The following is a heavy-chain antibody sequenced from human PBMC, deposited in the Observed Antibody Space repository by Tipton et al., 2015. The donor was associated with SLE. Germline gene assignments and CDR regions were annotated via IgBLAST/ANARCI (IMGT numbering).Heavy chain of an antibody. Sequence: TLSLTCTVSNGSITSLYDYWGWVRQPPGKGLEWLGSVFYGGRYYYNASLRSRVTISVDTVKTQVSLKLTSVTAADTALYYCARVRVVAATGWFDSWGQGTLVTVSS. D-gene: IGHD2-15*01. CDR3: ARVRVVAATGWFDS. V-gene: IGHV4-39*07. CDR2: VFYGGRY. CDR1: NGSITSLYDY. J-gene: IGHJ5*01.